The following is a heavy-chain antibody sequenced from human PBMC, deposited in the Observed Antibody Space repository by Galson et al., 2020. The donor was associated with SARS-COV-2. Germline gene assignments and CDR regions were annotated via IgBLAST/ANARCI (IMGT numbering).Heavy chain of an antibody. CDR3: VRDKLGDKLELDF. Sequence: GGSLRLSCAASGFTFSSHPMHWVRQAPGKGLEWMAVISFQGTEKYYADSVKGRFTISRDNSNKTVSLQMNSLKTEDTAVYFCVRDKLGDKLELDFWGLGTLVTVSS. J-gene: IGHJ4*02. CDR2: ISFQGTEK. V-gene: IGHV3-30*01. CDR1: GFTFSSHP. D-gene: IGHD2-21*01.